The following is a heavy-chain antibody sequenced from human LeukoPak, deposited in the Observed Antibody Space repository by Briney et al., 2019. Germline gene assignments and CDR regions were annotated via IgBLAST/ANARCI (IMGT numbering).Heavy chain of an antibody. Sequence: GASVKVSCKASGYTFTSYGISWVRQAPGQGLEWMGWISAYNGNTNYAQKLQGRVTMTTDTSTSTAYMELRSLRSDDTAVYYCARGSAPPLLYCSSTSCYPGYYYYGMDVWGQGTTVTVSS. J-gene: IGHJ6*02. D-gene: IGHD2-2*01. V-gene: IGHV1-18*01. CDR2: ISAYNGNT. CDR1: GYTFTSYG. CDR3: ARGSAPPLLYCSSTSCYPGYYYYGMDV.